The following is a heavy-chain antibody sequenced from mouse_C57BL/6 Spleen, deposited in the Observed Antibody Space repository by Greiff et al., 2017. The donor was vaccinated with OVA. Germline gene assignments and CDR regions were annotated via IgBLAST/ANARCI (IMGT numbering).Heavy chain of an antibody. D-gene: IGHD4-1*01. CDR1: GYTFTEYT. J-gene: IGHJ3*01. CDR3: ARHEDPELTGLAWFAY. V-gene: IGHV1-62-2*01. Sequence: VQLQQSGAELVKPGASVKLSCKASGYTFTEYTIHWVKQRSGQGLEWIGWFYPGSGSIKYNEKFKDKATLTADKSSRTDYMELSRLTSEDSAVYFCARHEDPELTGLAWFAYWGQGTLVTVSA. CDR2: FYPGSGSI.